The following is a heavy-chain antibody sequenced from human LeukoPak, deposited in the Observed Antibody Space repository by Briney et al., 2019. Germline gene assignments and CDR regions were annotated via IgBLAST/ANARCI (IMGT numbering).Heavy chain of an antibody. CDR3: ARAGYDSSGYYDY. Sequence: GGSLRLSCAASGFTFSSYSMNWVSQAPGKGLEWVSSISSSSSYIYYADSVKGRFTISRDNAKNSLYLQMNSLRAEDTAVYYCARAGYDSSGYYDYWGQGTLVTVSS. D-gene: IGHD3-22*01. CDR1: GFTFSSYS. CDR2: ISSSSSYI. J-gene: IGHJ4*02. V-gene: IGHV3-21*01.